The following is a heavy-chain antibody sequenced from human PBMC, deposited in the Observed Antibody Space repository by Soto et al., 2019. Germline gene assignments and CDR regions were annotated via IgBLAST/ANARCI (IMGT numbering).Heavy chain of an antibody. CDR3: AKGTVGSTLQPYYFVF. CDR1: GLTFSSYA. V-gene: IGHV3-23*01. CDR2: ISGSGGST. D-gene: IGHD6-13*01. Sequence: PGGSLRLSCAVSGLTFSSYAMSWVRQGPGKGLEWVCTISGSGGSTYYADSVKGRFTISRDNSRDTLCLQMNNLRAEDTAVYYCAKGTVGSTLQPYYFVFGGQGTLVTVSS. J-gene: IGHJ4*02.